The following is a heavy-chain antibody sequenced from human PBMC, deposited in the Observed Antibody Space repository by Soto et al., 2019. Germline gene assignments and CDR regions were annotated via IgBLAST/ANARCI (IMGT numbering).Heavy chain of an antibody. D-gene: IGHD3-3*01. CDR1: GYTFTSYG. CDR3: ARQEYYDFWSGYYNYYYMDV. CDR2: ISAYNGNT. V-gene: IGHV1-18*01. J-gene: IGHJ6*03. Sequence: QVQLVQSGAEVKKPGASVKVSCKASGYTFTSYGISWVRQAPGQGLEWMGWISAYNGNTNYAQKLQGRATMTTDTSTSTAYMELRSLRSDDTAVYYCARQEYYDFWSGYYNYYYMDVWGKGTTVTVSS.